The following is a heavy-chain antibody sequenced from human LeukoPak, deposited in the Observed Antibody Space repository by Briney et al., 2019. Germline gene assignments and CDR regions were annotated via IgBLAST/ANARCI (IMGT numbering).Heavy chain of an antibody. D-gene: IGHD3-10*01. J-gene: IGHJ4*02. CDR1: GYTFTSYG. CDR2: MNPNSGNT. CDR3: ARAAGSYYNPFDY. Sequence: ASVKVSCKASGYTFTSYGISWVRQAPGQGLEWMGWMNPNSGNTGYAQKFQGRVTMTRNTAISTAYMELSSLRSEDTAVYYCARAAGSYYNPFDYWGQGTLVTVSS. V-gene: IGHV1-8*02.